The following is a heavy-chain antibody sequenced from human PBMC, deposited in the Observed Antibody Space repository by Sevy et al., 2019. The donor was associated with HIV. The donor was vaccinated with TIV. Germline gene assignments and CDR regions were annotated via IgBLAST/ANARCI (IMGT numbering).Heavy chain of an antibody. CDR1: GFSFSSYS. CDR3: ARDDHWAFYY. V-gene: IGHV3-48*01. CDR2: ISSSSGTI. D-gene: IGHD7-27*01. Sequence: GGSLRLSCVTSGFSFSSYSMNWVRQAPGKGLEWVSYISSSSGTIRYADSVKGRLTISRDNAKNSLFLQMNSLRAEDTAVYYWARDDHWAFYYWGQGALVTVSS. J-gene: IGHJ4*02.